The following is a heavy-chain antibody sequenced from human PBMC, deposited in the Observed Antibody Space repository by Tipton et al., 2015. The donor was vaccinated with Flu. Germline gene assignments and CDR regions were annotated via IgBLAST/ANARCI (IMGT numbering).Heavy chain of an antibody. D-gene: IGHD3-10*01. CDR1: GDAFSRYY. CDR2: IYYTGRA. Sequence: TLSLTCDVSGDAFSRYYWSWIRQPPGRGLEWIGYIYYTGRANYNPSLKSRVTMSVDTSKNQFSQRLSSVTAADTAVYYCARSTYYYGSGSSDYWGQGTLVTVSS. CDR3: ARSTYYYGSGSSDY. J-gene: IGHJ4*02. V-gene: IGHV4-59*08.